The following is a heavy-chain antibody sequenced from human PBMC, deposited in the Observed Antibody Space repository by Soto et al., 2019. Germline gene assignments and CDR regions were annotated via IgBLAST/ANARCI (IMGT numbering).Heavy chain of an antibody. D-gene: IGHD6-19*01. CDR3: AKDFVGYSSGWYHWDY. J-gene: IGHJ4*02. Sequence: PGGSLTLSCSASGFTFSSYGMHWVRQAPGKGLEWVAVISYDGSNKYYADSVKGRFTISRDNSKNTLYLQMNSLRAEDTAVYYCAKDFVGYSSGWYHWDYWGQGTLVTVSS. V-gene: IGHV3-30*18. CDR2: ISYDGSNK. CDR1: GFTFSSYG.